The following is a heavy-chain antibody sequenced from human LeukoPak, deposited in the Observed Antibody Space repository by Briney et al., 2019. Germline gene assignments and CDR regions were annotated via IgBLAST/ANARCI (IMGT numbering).Heavy chain of an antibody. V-gene: IGHV2-5*02. Sequence: ESGPTLVKPTQTLTLTCTFSGFSLSTTGVGVGWMRQPPGKALEWLAVIYWDDKKRYSPSLESTLTITKDTSRNQVVLTMTNMDPVDTATYYCAHRGSCTGDNCYSGRYFDYWGQGALVTVSS. CDR3: AHRGSCTGDNCYSGRYFDY. CDR1: GFSLSTTGVG. J-gene: IGHJ4*02. D-gene: IGHD2-15*01. CDR2: IYWDDKK.